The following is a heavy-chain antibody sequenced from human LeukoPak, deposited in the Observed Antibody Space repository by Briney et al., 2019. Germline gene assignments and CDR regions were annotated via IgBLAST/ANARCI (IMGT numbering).Heavy chain of an antibody. CDR3: ARLSGSQITKFDY. V-gene: IGHV4-34*01. J-gene: IGHJ4*02. D-gene: IGHD1-26*01. CDR2: INHSGST. Sequence: SETLSLTCAVYGGSFSGYYWSWIRQPPGKGLEWIGEINHSGSTNYNPSLKSRVTISVDTSKNQFSLRLNSVTAADTGVYYCARLSGSQITKFDYWGQGTPVTVSS. CDR1: GGSFSGYY.